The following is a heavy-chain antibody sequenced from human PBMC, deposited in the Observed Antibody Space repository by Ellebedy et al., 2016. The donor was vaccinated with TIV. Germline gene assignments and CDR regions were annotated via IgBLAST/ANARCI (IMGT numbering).Heavy chain of an antibody. Sequence: GESLKISCAASGFTFSSYWMNWVRQAPGKGLEWVANIKQDGSEKYCVDSVKGRFTISRDNAKKSLYLHMKSLRAEDTAVYYCTRGESGIAAANPFDYWGQGTLVTVSS. CDR3: TRGESGIAAANPFDY. V-gene: IGHV3-7*01. CDR1: GFTFSSYW. J-gene: IGHJ4*02. D-gene: IGHD6-13*01. CDR2: IKQDGSEK.